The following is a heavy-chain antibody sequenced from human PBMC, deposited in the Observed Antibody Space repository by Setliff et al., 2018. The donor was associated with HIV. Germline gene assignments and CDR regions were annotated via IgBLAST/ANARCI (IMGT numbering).Heavy chain of an antibody. CDR2: IYYSGST. J-gene: IGHJ4*02. CDR1: GGSISNSRYY. CDR3: ARHFRYSGSWYESYFDY. V-gene: IGHV4-39*01. D-gene: IGHD6-13*01. Sequence: SETLSLTCTVSGGSISNSRYYWSWIRQPPGKGLEWIGSIYYSGSTYYNPSLKSRVFISVDTSVSQFSLQLSSVTAADTAIHYCARHFRYSGSWYESYFDYWSQGTLVIVSS.